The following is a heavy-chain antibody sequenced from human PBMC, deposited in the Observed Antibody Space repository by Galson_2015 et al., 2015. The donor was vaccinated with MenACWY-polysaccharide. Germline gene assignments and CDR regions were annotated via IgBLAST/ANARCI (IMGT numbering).Heavy chain of an antibody. Sequence: SLRLSCAASGFTFSSYAMSWVRQAPGKGLEWVSAISGSGGSTYYADSVKGRFTISRDNSKNTLYLQMNSLRAEDTAVYYCAKDYCGGSCYPYYYYGMDVWGQGTTVTVSS. CDR1: GFTFSSYA. V-gene: IGHV3-23*01. CDR2: ISGSGGST. CDR3: AKDYCGGSCYPYYYYGMDV. J-gene: IGHJ6*02. D-gene: IGHD2-15*01.